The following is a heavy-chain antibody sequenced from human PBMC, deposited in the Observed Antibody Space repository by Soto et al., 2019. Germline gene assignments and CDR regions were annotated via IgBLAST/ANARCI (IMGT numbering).Heavy chain of an antibody. V-gene: IGHV4-30-4*01. CDR2: INYSGRT. CDR1: GGSISSGDYY. Sequence: QVQLQESGPGLVKPSQTLSLTCTVSGGSISSGDYYWSWIRQPPGKGLEWIGYINYSGRTYYNPSLKRRVTISVDTSKNQFSLKLSSVTAADTAVYYCARDSRNYGMDVWGQGTTVTASS. J-gene: IGHJ6*02. CDR3: ARDSRNYGMDV.